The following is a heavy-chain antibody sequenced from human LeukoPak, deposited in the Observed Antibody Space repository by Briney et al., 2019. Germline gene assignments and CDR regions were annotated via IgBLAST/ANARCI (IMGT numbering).Heavy chain of an antibody. V-gene: IGHV5-51*01. Sequence: GESLKISCKGSGYSFITYWIAWVRQVPGRALEWMGIIYPGDSDTRYSPSFQGQVTFSADKSINTAYLQWSSLKASDTAIFYCARVVNLSFDYWGQGTLVTASS. J-gene: IGHJ4*02. D-gene: IGHD2-15*01. CDR1: GYSFITYW. CDR3: ARVVNLSFDY. CDR2: IYPGDSDT.